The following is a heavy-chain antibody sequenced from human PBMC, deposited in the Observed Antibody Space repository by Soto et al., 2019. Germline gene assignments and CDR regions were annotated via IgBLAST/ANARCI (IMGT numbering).Heavy chain of an antibody. Sequence: GGSLRLCCAASGFTFTNYAMTWVRQAPGKGLEWVSGISASGGSTYYADSVKGRFTISRDNSKNTLFLQMNSLRAEDTALYYCAKDRGSLYTSSSPLDFWGQGTLVTVSS. CDR1: GFTFTNYA. CDR3: AKDRGSLYTSSSPLDF. CDR2: ISASGGST. V-gene: IGHV3-23*01. D-gene: IGHD6-6*01. J-gene: IGHJ4*02.